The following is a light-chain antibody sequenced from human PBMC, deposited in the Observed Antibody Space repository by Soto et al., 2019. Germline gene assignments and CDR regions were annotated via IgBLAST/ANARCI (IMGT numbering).Light chain of an antibody. CDR1: QSVSSN. V-gene: IGKV3-15*01. CDR3: QQYNNWPKT. J-gene: IGKJ1*01. Sequence: EIVMTQSPATLSVSPGERATLSCRASQSVSSNLAWYQQKPGQAPRLLIYGASTRATGIPARFSGSGSGTEIILTISSLQSGDSEVYYCQQYNNWPKTFGQGTKVEIK. CDR2: GAS.